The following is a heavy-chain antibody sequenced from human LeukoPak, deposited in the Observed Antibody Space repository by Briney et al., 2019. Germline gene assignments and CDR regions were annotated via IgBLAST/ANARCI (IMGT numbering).Heavy chain of an antibody. CDR1: GFTFSSYA. Sequence: PGGSLRLSCAASGFTFSSYAMSWVRQAPGKGLEWVSAISGSGSSTYYADSVKGRFTISRDNSKNTLYLQMNSLRAEDTAVYYCAKVPKYYYGSGLDYWGQGTLVTVSS. J-gene: IGHJ4*02. D-gene: IGHD3-10*01. CDR3: AKVPKYYYGSGLDY. CDR2: ISGSGSST. V-gene: IGHV3-23*01.